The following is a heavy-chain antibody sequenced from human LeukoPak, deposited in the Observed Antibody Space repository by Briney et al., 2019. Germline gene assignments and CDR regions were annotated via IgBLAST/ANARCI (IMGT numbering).Heavy chain of an antibody. D-gene: IGHD1-7*01. CDR1: GFTVSSNY. J-gene: IGHJ4*02. Sequence: GGSLRLSCAASGFTVSSNYMSWVRQAPGKGLEWVSVIYSGANTYYADSVKGRFTISRDNSKNTLYLQMNSLRAEDTAVYYCARGDWNYPFDYWGQGTLVTVSS. CDR3: ARGDWNYPFDY. V-gene: IGHV3-53*01. CDR2: IYSGANT.